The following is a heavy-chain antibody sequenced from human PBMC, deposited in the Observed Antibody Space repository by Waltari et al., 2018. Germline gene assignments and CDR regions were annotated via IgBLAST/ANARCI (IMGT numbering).Heavy chain of an antibody. J-gene: IGHJ4*02. Sequence: QLQLQESGPGLVKPSETLSLNCNVSGASISTSSCYWGWIRQPPGKGLEWIGNIYYSGNTYHNPSLKSRVTISVDTSKNQFSLKLSSVTAADTAVYYCASGIAARSQSIDYWGQGTLVTVSS. CDR2: IYYSGNT. CDR3: ASGIAARSQSIDY. CDR1: GASISTSSCY. D-gene: IGHD6-6*01. V-gene: IGHV4-39*07.